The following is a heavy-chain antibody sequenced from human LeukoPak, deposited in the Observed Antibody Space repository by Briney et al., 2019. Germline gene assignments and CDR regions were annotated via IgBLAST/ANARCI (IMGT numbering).Heavy chain of an antibody. D-gene: IGHD2-2*01. CDR2: INTNTGNP. CDR3: ARQGPGDCSSTRCYGVGS. Sequence: ASVKVSCKASGGTFNSYAISWVRQAPGQGLEWMGWINTNTGNPTYAQGFTGRFVFSLDTSVSTAYLQISSLKPEDTAVYYCARQGPGDCSSTRCYGVGSWGQGTLVTVSS. J-gene: IGHJ4*02. V-gene: IGHV7-4-1*02. CDR1: GGTFNSYA.